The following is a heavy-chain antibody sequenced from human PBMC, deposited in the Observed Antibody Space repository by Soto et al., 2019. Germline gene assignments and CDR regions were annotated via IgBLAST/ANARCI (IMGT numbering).Heavy chain of an antibody. CDR3: AKDIIDYDSSGPDY. CDR1: GFTFSSYG. D-gene: IGHD3-22*01. Sequence: QVQLVESGGGVVQPGRSLRLSCAASGFTFSSYGMHWVRQAPGKGLEWVAVISYVGSNKYYADSVKGRFTISRDNSKNTLYLQMNSLRAEDTAVYYCAKDIIDYDSSGPDYWGQGTLVTVSS. J-gene: IGHJ4*02. CDR2: ISYVGSNK. V-gene: IGHV3-30*18.